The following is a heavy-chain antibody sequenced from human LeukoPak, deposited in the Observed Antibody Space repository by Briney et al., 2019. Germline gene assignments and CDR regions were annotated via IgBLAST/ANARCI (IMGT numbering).Heavy chain of an antibody. CDR3: ARDLAWMADF. D-gene: IGHD5-12*01. V-gene: IGHV1-2*02. CDR1: GYAFTDYY. Sequence: ASVKVSCKTSGYAFTDYYFHWVRQAPGQGLEWMGWINPKSGATNYAQKFQGSVTLTRDTSISTAYMELTFLTSDDTAVYYCARDLAWMADFWGQGTRVTVSS. CDR2: INPKSGAT. J-gene: IGHJ4*02.